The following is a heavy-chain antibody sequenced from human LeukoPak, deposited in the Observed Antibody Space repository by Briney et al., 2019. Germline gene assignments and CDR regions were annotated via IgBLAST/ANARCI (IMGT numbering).Heavy chain of an antibody. D-gene: IGHD1-1*01. V-gene: IGHV3-23*01. Sequence: GGSLRLSCVTSGFTFNTYAMTWVRQAPGKGLEWVSVISASGDATNYADSVKGRFTVSRDNSKNTLFLQMDRLRADDTAVYYCTKDYKAEDWGQGTLVTVSS. J-gene: IGHJ4*02. CDR1: GFTFNTYA. CDR3: TKDYKAED. CDR2: ISASGDAT.